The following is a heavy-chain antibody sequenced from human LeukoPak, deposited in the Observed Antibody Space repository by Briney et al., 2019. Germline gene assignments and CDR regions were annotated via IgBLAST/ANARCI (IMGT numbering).Heavy chain of an antibody. V-gene: IGHV1-2*02. Sequence: ASVKVSCKASGYTFTGYFMHWVRQAPGQGLEWIGSIDPNSGDTNYAQKFQVRVTMTWDTSITTAYIELSRLRSDDTAVYYCAREQTLGGWTNWFDPWGQGTLVTVSS. CDR3: AREQTLGGWTNWFDP. CDR1: GYTFTGYF. J-gene: IGHJ5*02. D-gene: IGHD3-3*01. CDR2: IDPNSGDT.